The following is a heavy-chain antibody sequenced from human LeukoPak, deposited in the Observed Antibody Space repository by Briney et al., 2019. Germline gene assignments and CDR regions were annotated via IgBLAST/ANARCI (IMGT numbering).Heavy chain of an antibody. J-gene: IGHJ5*02. D-gene: IGHD2-15*01. CDR3: ARDLGYCTGGTCYPNWFDP. V-gene: IGHV1-3*01. CDR2: INAGNDNT. CDR1: GYTFTSYA. Sequence: ASVKVSCKASGYTFTSYAMHWVRQAPGQRLEWMGWINAGNDNTKYSQKFQGRVTITRDTSASTAYMERNSLRSEDTAVYYCARDLGYCTGGTCYPNWFDPWGQGTLVTVSS.